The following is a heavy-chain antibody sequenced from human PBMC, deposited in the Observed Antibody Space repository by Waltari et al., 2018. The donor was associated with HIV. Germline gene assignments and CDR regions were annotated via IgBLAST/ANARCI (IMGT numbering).Heavy chain of an antibody. D-gene: IGHD2-21*02. CDR3: TTIFEVLAAIRPGGL. J-gene: IGHJ3*01. Sequence: EVQLAEYGGGLVKPGESIRLSYAASRFNVSNAWLSWVRQAPGKGLEWVARIRSESDGATTDYAAPVKDRFTISRDDSKNMLYLEMNSLKTEDTAVYYCTTIFEVLAAIRPGGLWGQGTMVTVSS. CDR1: RFNVSNAW. CDR2: IRSESDGATT. V-gene: IGHV3-15*01.